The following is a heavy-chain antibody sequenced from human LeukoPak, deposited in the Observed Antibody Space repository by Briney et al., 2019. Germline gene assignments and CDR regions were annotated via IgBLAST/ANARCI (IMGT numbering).Heavy chain of an antibody. V-gene: IGHV4-28*05. CDR1: GYSISSSNY. D-gene: IGHD4-17*01. Sequence: LSETLSLTCAVSGYSISSSNYWGWIRQPPGKGLEWIGHIYYSGSIYYNPSLKSRVTMSVDTSKNQFSLKLSSVTAVDTAVYYCARKATTGPTKAAFDIWGQGTMVTVSS. J-gene: IGHJ3*02. CDR3: ARKATTGPTKAAFDI. CDR2: IYYSGSI.